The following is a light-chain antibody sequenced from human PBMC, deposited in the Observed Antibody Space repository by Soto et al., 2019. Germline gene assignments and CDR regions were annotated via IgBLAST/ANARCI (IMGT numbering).Light chain of an antibody. CDR1: SSNIGSNT. CDR2: SSN. Sequence: QSVLTQPPSASGTPGQRVTISCSGSSSNIGSNTVNWYQQFPGTAPKLLIYSSNLRPSGVPDRFSGSKSGTSASLAISGLQSEHDADYYCAAWDDSLNYVFGTGTKVTVL. V-gene: IGLV1-44*01. CDR3: AAWDDSLNYV. J-gene: IGLJ1*01.